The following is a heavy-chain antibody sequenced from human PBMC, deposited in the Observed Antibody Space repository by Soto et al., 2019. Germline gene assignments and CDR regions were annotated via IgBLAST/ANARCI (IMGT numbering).Heavy chain of an antibody. CDR3: ARPTDYHYGMEV. CDR1: GYNFHTYW. CDR2: IYPHDSDT. D-gene: IGHD4-17*01. J-gene: IGHJ6*02. V-gene: IGHV5-51*01. Sequence: GESLKISCGGSGYNFHTYWIAWVRQMPGKGLEWMGFIYPHDSDTIYSPSFRGRVTISADKSINTAYLQWTSLKASDTAMYYCARPTDYHYGMEVWGQGTTVTVSS.